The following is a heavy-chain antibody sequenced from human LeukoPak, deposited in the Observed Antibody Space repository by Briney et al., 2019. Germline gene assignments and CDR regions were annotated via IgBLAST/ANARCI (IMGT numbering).Heavy chain of an antibody. CDR3: ARSTSYCSSTSCYSGWFDP. CDR1: GFTFSSYS. V-gene: IGHV3-21*01. J-gene: IGHJ5*02. CDR2: ISSSSSYI. D-gene: IGHD2-2*01. Sequence: GGSLRLSCADAGFTFSSYSMNWVRQAPGKGLEWVSSISSSSSYIYYADSVKGRFTISRDNAKNSLYLQMNRLRAEDTAVYYCARSTSYCSSTSCYSGWFDPWGQGTLVTVSS.